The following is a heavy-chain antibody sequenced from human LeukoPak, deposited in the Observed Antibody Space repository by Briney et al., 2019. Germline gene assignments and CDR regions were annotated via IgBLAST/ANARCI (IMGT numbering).Heavy chain of an antibody. Sequence: SVQVSCKASGFTFTSSAMQWVRQARGQRLEWIGWIVVGSGNTNYAQKFQERVTITRDMSTSTAYMELSSLRSEDTAVYYCARGYGGNSDFQHWGQGTLVTVSS. D-gene: IGHD4-23*01. J-gene: IGHJ1*01. V-gene: IGHV1-58*02. CDR1: GFTFTSSA. CDR2: IVVGSGNT. CDR3: ARGYGGNSDFQH.